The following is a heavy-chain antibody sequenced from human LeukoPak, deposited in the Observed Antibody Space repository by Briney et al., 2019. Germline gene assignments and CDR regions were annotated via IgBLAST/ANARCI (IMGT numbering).Heavy chain of an antibody. Sequence: GASLRLSCAASGFTFSSYAMSWVRQAPGKGLEWVSAISGSGGSTYYADSVKGRLTISRDNSKNTLYLQMNSLRAEDTAVYYCAKDRSGTYYFDYWGQGTLVTVSS. J-gene: IGHJ4*02. CDR3: AKDRSGTYYFDY. D-gene: IGHD1-26*01. CDR2: ISGSGGST. CDR1: GFTFSSYA. V-gene: IGHV3-23*01.